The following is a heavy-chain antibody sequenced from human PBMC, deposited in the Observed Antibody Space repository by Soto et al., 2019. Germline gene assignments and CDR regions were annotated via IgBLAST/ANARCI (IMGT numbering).Heavy chain of an antibody. V-gene: IGHV4-31*03. CDR2: ISYSGST. CDR3: ARLLGSGNYLGIFDAFDL. D-gene: IGHD1-26*01. CDR1: GGSITTVGNY. Sequence: QVQLQESGPGLVQPSQTLSLACTVSGGSITTVGNYWSWIRQFPGKGLEWIGHISYSGSTNSNPSLRSRLSMSVDTSKNQFSLELSSVTAADTAVYYCARLLGSGNYLGIFDAFDLWGQGTVVTVSS. J-gene: IGHJ3*01.